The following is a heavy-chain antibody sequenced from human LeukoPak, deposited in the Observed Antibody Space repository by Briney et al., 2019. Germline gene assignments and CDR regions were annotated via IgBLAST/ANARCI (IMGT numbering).Heavy chain of an antibody. CDR3: ARDVSRTHSSGWSDFDY. D-gene: IGHD6-19*01. J-gene: IGHJ4*02. CDR1: GGTFSRYA. V-gene: IGHV1-69*06. Sequence: GASVKVSCTASGGTFSRYAISWVRQAPGQGLEWMGGIIPIFGTANYAQKFKGRVTITADKSTSTAYMELSSLRSEDTAVYYCARDVSRTHSSGWSDFDYWGQGTLVTVSS. CDR2: IIPIFGTA.